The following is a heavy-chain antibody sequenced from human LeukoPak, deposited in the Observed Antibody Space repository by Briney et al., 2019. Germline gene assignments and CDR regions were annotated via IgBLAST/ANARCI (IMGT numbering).Heavy chain of an antibody. V-gene: IGHV5-51*01. CDR2: INPADSDT. CDR1: GYSFSGYW. D-gene: IGHD3-22*01. J-gene: IGHJ4*02. Sequence: KREESLKISCKGSGYSFSGYWIAWVRQMPGKGLEWMGIINPADSDTRYSPSFQGQVTISADKSITTAYLQCSSLKASDTAMYYCATPHDATAYYYDRSGYFYWGQGTLV. CDR3: ATPHDATAYYYDRSGYFY.